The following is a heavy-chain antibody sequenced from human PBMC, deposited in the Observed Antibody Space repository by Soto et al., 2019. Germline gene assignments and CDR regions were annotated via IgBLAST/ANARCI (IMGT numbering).Heavy chain of an antibody. CDR3: ASNTRYDPPDY. CDR2: ISVSGGST. D-gene: IGHD3-16*01. J-gene: IGHJ4*02. V-gene: IGHV3-23*01. CDR1: GFTFSSYA. Sequence: EVQLLESGGGLVQPGGSLRLSCAASGFTFSSYAMSWVRQAPGKGLAWVSGISVSGGSTYYADSVKGRFTISRDNSKNTLYLQMNSLRAEDTAVYYFASNTRYDPPDYWGQETLVTVSS.